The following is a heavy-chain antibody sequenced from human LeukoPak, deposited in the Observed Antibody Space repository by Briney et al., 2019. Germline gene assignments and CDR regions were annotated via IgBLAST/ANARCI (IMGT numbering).Heavy chain of an antibody. D-gene: IGHD2-15*01. CDR2: ISGSGGST. CDR1: GFTFSSYA. Sequence: PGGSLRLSCATSGFTFSSYAMGWVRQAPGKGLEWVSAISGSGGSTYYADSVKGRFTISRDNSKNTLYLQMNSLRAEDTAVYYCANSVVAATTVFYFDYWGQGTLVTVSS. J-gene: IGHJ4*02. CDR3: ANSVVAATTVFYFDY. V-gene: IGHV3-23*01.